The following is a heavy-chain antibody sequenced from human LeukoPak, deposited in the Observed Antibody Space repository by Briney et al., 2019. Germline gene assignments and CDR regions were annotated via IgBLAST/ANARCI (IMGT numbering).Heavy chain of an antibody. CDR3: ARRARAYYYGSGSVNWFDP. CDR1: GYSFSNYW. V-gene: IGHV5-51*01. J-gene: IGHJ5*02. CDR2: IYPGDSQT. D-gene: IGHD3-10*01. Sequence: GESLKISCKGSGYSFSNYWIGWVRQMPGKGLEWMGIIYPGDSQTRYSPSFQGQVTISADKSISTAYLQWSSLKASDTAMYYCARRARAYYYGSGSVNWFDPWGQGTLVTVSS.